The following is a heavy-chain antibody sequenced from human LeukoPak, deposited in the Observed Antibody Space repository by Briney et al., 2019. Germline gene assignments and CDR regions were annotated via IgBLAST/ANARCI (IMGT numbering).Heavy chain of an antibody. CDR2: ISYDGSNK. Sequence: GGSLRLSCAASGFTFSSYSMHWVRQAPGKGLEWVAVISYDGSNKYYADSVKGRFTISRDNSKNTLYLQMNSLRAEDTAVYYCAREGGGGYCSSTSCYEAPHPDYWGQGTLVTVSS. CDR3: AREGGGGYCSSTSCYEAPHPDY. CDR1: GFTFSSYS. J-gene: IGHJ4*02. D-gene: IGHD2-2*01. V-gene: IGHV3-30*03.